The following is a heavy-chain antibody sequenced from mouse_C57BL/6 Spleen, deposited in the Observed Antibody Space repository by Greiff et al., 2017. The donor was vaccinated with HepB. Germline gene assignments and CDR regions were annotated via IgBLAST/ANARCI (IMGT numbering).Heavy chain of an antibody. CDR3: ARAGPCYVDD. D-gene: IGHD3-2*02. V-gene: IGHV1-69*01. CDR2: IDPSDSST. J-gene: IGHJ2*01. CDR1: GYTFTSYW. Sequence: QVQLQQPGAELVMPGASVKLSCKASGYTFTSYWMHWVKQRPGQGLEWSGEIDPSDSSTNYTHKFKGKSTLTVDKSSSTAYMQLSSLTSEDAAVHYGARAGPCYVDDWGQGTTLTVSS.